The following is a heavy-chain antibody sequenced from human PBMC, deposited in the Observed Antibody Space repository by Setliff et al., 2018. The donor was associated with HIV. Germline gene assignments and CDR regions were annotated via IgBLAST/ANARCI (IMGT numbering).Heavy chain of an antibody. V-gene: IGHV1-2*02. D-gene: IGHD3-22*01. Sequence: GASVKVSCKASGYIFTGHYMHWVRQAPGQGLEWMGWINPNSDGTNYAPKFQGRVTMTRDTPINTDYMDLSGLRSEDTAVYYCAKDMNRGGYSDSSPHDFWGQGTLVTVSS. CDR2: INPNSDGT. CDR1: GYIFTGHY. CDR3: AKDMNRGGYSDSSPHDF. J-gene: IGHJ4*02.